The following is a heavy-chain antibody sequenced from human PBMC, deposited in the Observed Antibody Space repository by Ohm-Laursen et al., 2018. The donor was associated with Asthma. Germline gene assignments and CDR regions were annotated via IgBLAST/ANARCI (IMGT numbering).Heavy chain of an antibody. V-gene: IGHV1-8*01. CDR2: MNPNSGNT. D-gene: IGHD5-24*01. Sequence: SVKVSCKASGYTFTSYDINWVRQATGQGLEWMGWMNPNSGNTGYAQKFQGRVTMTRNTSISTAYMELSSLRSEDTAVYYCAREGDGYNPGGDAFDIWGQGTMVTVSS. CDR3: AREGDGYNPGGDAFDI. J-gene: IGHJ3*02. CDR1: GYTFTSYD.